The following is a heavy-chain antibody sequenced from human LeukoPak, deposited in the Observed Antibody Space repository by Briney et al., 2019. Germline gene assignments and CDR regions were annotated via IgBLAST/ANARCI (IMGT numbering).Heavy chain of an antibody. CDR3: AKELYGSGSYRDAFDI. Sequence: GGSLRLSCAASGFTFDDYAMHWVRQAPGKGLEWVSGISWNSGSIGYADSVKGRFTISRDNAKNSLYLQMNSLRAEDTALYYCAKELYGSGSYRDAFDIWGQGTMVTVSS. CDR2: ISWNSGSI. V-gene: IGHV3-9*01. J-gene: IGHJ3*02. D-gene: IGHD3-10*01. CDR1: GFTFDDYA.